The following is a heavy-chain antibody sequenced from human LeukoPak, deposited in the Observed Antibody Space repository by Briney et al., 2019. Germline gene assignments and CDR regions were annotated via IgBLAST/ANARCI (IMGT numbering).Heavy chain of an antibody. Sequence: GGSLRLSCAASGFTFSDYYMSWIRQAPGKGLEWVSVIYSGGNTYYADSVKGRFTISRDNSKNTLYLQMNSLRAEDTAVYYCARGAPYSSFDYWGQGTLVTVSA. CDR3: ARGAPYSSFDY. D-gene: IGHD6-19*01. V-gene: IGHV3-53*01. CDR2: IYSGGNT. J-gene: IGHJ4*02. CDR1: GFTFSDYY.